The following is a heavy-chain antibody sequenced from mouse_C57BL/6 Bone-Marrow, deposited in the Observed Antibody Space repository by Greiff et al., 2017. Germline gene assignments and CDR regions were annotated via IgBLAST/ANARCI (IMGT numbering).Heavy chain of an antibody. CDR2: ISSGRSTI. J-gene: IGHJ3*01. V-gene: IGHV5-17*01. CDR1: GFTFSDYG. CDR3: ARGGNYLFAY. Sequence: EVKLVESGGGLVKPGGSLKLSCAASGFTFSDYGMHWVRQAPEKGLEWVAYISSGRSTIYYADTVKGRFTIARDNAKNTLFLQMTNLRSEDTAMYYCARGGNYLFAYWGQGTLVTVSA. D-gene: IGHD2-1*01.